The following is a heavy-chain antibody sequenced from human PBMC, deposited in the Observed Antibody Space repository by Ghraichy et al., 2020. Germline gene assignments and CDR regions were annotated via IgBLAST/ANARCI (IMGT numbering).Heavy chain of an antibody. CDR2: INHSGST. CDR3: ARAKWTTVTTFDY. Sequence: SETLSLTCAVYGGSFSGYYWSWIRQPPGKGLEWIGEINHSGSTNYNPSLKSRVTISVDTSKNQFSLKLSSVTAADTAVYYCARAKWTTVTTFDYWGQGTLVTVSS. V-gene: IGHV4-34*01. CDR1: GGSFSGYY. J-gene: IGHJ4*02. D-gene: IGHD4-17*01.